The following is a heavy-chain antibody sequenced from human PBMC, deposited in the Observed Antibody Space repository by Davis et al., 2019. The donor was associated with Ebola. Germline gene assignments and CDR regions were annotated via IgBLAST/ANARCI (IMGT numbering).Heavy chain of an antibody. V-gene: IGHV1-8*01. Sequence: AASVKVSCKASGYTFTSYVINWVRQATGQGLEWMGWMNPNSGNTGYAQKFQGRVTMTRNTSISTAYMELSSLRSGDTAVYYCAIWSIAAAGALGYWGQGTLVTVSS. J-gene: IGHJ4*02. D-gene: IGHD6-13*01. CDR3: AIWSIAAAGALGY. CDR2: MNPNSGNT. CDR1: GYTFTSYV.